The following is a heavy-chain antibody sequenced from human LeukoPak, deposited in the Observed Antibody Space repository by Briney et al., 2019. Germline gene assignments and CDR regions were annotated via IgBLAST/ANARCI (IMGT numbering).Heavy chain of an antibody. CDR3: ASMRSFYFDY. V-gene: IGHV3-66*01. CDR1: EFTVSSNY. J-gene: IGHJ4*02. D-gene: IGHD3-10*01. Sequence: GGSLRLSCAVSEFTVSSNYMSWVRQAPGKGLEWVSVIYSGGTTYSADSVKGRFTISRDNSKNTLYLQMNSLRAEDTAVYYCASMRSFYFDYWGQGTLVTVSS. CDR2: IYSGGTT.